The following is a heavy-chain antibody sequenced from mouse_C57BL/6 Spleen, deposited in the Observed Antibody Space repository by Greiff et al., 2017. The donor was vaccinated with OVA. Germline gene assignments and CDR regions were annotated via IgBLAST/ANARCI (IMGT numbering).Heavy chain of an antibody. V-gene: IGHV1-80*01. Sequence: QVQLQQSGAELVKPGASVKISCKASGYAFSSYWMNWVKQRPGKGLEWIGQIYPGDGDTNYNGKLKGKATLTADKSSSTAYMPLSSLTSEDSAVYFCARWGTTVVATDDWGKGTTLTVSS. D-gene: IGHD1-1*01. CDR2: IYPGDGDT. CDR3: ARWGTTVVATDD. CDR1: GYAFSSYW. J-gene: IGHJ2*01.